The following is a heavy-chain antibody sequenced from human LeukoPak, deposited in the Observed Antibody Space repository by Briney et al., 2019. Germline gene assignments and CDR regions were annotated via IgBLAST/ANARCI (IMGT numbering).Heavy chain of an antibody. J-gene: IGHJ2*01. CDR2: IYYSGSI. D-gene: IGHD3-3*01. CDR3: ARAIVTPSGYVWYFDL. V-gene: IGHV4-31*03. CDR1: GGSISSGGYW. Sequence: KASETLSLTCTVSGGSISSGGYWWSWLRQYPGRGLEWIGYIYYSGSIYYNPSLRRRVTMSVDTSQNQYSLKLNSVTAADTAVYYCARAIVTPSGYVWYFDLWGRGTLVTVSS.